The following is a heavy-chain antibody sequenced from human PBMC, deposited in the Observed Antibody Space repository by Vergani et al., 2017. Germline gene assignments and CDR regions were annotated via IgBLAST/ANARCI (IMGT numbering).Heavy chain of an antibody. D-gene: IGHD4-17*01. J-gene: IGHJ4*02. Sequence: EVQLVESGGGLVQPGESLRLSCAASGFTFSSYSMNWVRQAPGKGLEWVSYISRSSSTIYYADSVKGRFTISRDNAKNSRYLQMNSLRAEDTAVYYCARTTGLTFDYWGQGTLVTVSS. CDR1: GFTFSSYS. V-gene: IGHV3-48*01. CDR3: ARTTGLTFDY. CDR2: ISRSSSTI.